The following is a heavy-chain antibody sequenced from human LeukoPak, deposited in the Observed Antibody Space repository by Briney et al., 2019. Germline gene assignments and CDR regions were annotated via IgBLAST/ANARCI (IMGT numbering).Heavy chain of an antibody. Sequence: PGGSLSLSCAPSGFTFSRYAKSDARQAPGRGVEGVSAISGSGGSTYYAHSVKGRFTISRDKSKNTLYLQMSSLRAEDTAVYYRAKIRVYYDSSGFDYWGQGTLVTVSS. V-gene: IGHV3-23*01. J-gene: IGHJ4*02. D-gene: IGHD3-22*01. CDR2: ISGSGGST. CDR3: AKIRVYYDSSGFDY. CDR1: GFTFSRYA.